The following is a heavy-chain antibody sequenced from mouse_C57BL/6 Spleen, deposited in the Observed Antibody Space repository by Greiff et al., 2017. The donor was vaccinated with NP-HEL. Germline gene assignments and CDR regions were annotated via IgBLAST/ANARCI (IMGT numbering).Heavy chain of an antibody. CDR1: GFTFSDYG. J-gene: IGHJ1*03. Sequence: DVMLVESGGGLVKPGGSLKLSCAASGFTFSDYGMHWVRQAPEKGLEWVAYISSGSSTIYYADTVKGRFTISRDNAKNTLFLQMTSLRSEDTAMYYCARRNSNYGWYFDVWGTGTTVTVSS. CDR3: ARRNSNYGWYFDV. D-gene: IGHD2-5*01. CDR2: ISSGSSTI. V-gene: IGHV5-17*01.